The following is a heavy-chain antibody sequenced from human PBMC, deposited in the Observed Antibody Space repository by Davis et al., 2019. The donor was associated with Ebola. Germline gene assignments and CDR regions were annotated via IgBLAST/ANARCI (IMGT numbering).Heavy chain of an antibody. CDR3: AREAVAAAGYYFDY. CDR1: GFTFSSYS. CDR2: IISSSSTI. D-gene: IGHD6-13*01. J-gene: IGHJ4*02. V-gene: IGHV3-48*04. Sequence: GESLKISCAASGFTFSSYSMNWVRQAPGKGLEWVSYIISSSSTIYYADSVKGRFTISRDNAKNSLYLQMNSLRAEDTAVYYCAREAVAAAGYYFDYWGQGTLVTVSS.